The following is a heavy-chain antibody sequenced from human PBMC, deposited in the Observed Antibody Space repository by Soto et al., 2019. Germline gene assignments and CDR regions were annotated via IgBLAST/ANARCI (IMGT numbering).Heavy chain of an antibody. D-gene: IGHD3-3*01. CDR2: INGDGGTT. V-gene: IGHV3-74*01. CDR1: GFTFSSSW. J-gene: IGHJ4*02. Sequence: EVQLVESGGGLVQPGGSLRLSCAASGFTFSSSWMHWVRQAPGKGLVWDSRINGDGGTTDYADSVKGRFTISRDNAKNTLYLQMHSLRGEDTAVYYCASIGDPSFECWGQGALVTVSS. CDR3: ASIGDPSFEC.